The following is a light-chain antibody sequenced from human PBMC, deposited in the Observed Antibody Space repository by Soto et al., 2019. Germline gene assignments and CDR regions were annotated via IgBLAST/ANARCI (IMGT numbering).Light chain of an antibody. CDR2: GAS. J-gene: IGKJ1*01. CDR3: QQYGNSPQT. CDR1: QSLSNNIY. V-gene: IGKV3-20*01. Sequence: EIVLTQSPVTQSPSPGQRATLSCXXXQSLSNNIYLAWYQQKPGQAPRLLIYGASSRATGIPNRFSGSGSGTDFTLTISRLEPEDFAVYYCQQYGNSPQTFGQGTKVDIK.